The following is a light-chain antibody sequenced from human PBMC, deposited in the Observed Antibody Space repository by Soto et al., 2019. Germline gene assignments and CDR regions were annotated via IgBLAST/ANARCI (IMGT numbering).Light chain of an antibody. CDR1: SSNIGSGYD. J-gene: IGLJ2*01. CDR2: GNT. Sequence: QSVLTQPPSVSGAPGQRVTISCTGSSSNIGSGYDVHWYQQFPGAAPKLLIYGNTNRPSGVPDRFSGSKSGTSASLSITGLQAEDEADYYCQSFDSGLTGSVFGGGTKLTVL. V-gene: IGLV1-40*01. CDR3: QSFDSGLTGSV.